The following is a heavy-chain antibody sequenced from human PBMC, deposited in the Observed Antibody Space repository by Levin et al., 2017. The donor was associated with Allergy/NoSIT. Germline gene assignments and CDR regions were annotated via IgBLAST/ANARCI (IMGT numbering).Heavy chain of an antibody. J-gene: IGHJ4*02. CDR3: ARSSPGGFSYGHRFDY. CDR2: IDWDDDK. D-gene: IGHD5-18*01. CDR1: GFSLTTSAMC. V-gene: IGHV2-70*11. Sequence: SGPTLVKPTQTLTLTCTFSGFSLTTSAMCVSWIRQPPGKALEWLARIDWDDDKYYSTSLKTRLSISKDTSKNQVVLTMTNMDPVDTATYYCARSSPGGFSYGHRFDYWGQGTLVAVSS.